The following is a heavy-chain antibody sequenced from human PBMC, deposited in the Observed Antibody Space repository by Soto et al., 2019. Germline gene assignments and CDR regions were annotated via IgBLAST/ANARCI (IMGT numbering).Heavy chain of an antibody. D-gene: IGHD2-15*01. CDR1: GFTFGIYS. J-gene: IGHJ5*02. CDR3: ARGDRFRCSGDGCFSDGLFLS. V-gene: IGHV3-48*02. Sequence: EVQLVESGGGLVQRGGSLRLSCAASGFTFGIYSMNWVRQAPGKGLEWISYINGSSSTMYYADSVKGRFTISRDNADNSLYLQMNSLRDADTAVYYCARGDRFRCSGDGCFSDGLFLSWGQGTLVTVSS. CDR2: INGSSSTM.